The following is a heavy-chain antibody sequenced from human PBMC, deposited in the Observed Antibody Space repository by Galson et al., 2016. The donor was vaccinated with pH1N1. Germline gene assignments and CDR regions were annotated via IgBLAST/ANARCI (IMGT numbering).Heavy chain of an antibody. CDR3: ARNAWDGSGLNCFDS. D-gene: IGHD3-22*01. CDR1: GASVRSGGQY. V-gene: IGHV4-31*03. CDR2: IYYIGST. Sequence: TLSLTCSVSGASVRSGGQYWTWIRQVPGKGLEWIGFIYYIGSTGYNPSLKSRVSMSLDMSKKQFSLNLRSVTAADTAVYYCARNAWDGSGLNCFDSWGQGILVSVSS. J-gene: IGHJ5*01.